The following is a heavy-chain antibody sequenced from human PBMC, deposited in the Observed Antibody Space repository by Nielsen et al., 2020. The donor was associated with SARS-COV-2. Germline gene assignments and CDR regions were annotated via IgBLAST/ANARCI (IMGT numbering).Heavy chain of an antibody. V-gene: IGHV3-74*01. CDR2: INSDGSST. D-gene: IGHD3-16*01. CDR1: GFTFNSYW. CDR3: VRGLQVPNGLAHR. J-gene: IGHJ4*02. Sequence: GESLKISCAASGFTFNSYWMNWVRQAPGKGPVWVSRINSDGSSTSYADSVKGRFTISRDNAKNTLYLQMNSLRAEDTAVYYCVRGLQVPNGLAHRWGQGTLVTVSS.